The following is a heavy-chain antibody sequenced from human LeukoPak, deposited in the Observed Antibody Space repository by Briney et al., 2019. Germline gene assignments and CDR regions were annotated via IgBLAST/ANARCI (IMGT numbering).Heavy chain of an antibody. CDR3: ARVTHTELSTWFDP. D-gene: IGHD5-18*01. CDR1: GGTFSSYA. Sequence: SVKVSYKASGGTFSSYAISWVRQAPGQGLEWMGGIIPIFGSSNYAQKFQGRVTITADESTTTAYMELSSLRSEDTAVYYCARVTHTELSTWFDPWGQGTLVTVSS. V-gene: IGHV1-69*01. J-gene: IGHJ5*02. CDR2: IIPIFGSS.